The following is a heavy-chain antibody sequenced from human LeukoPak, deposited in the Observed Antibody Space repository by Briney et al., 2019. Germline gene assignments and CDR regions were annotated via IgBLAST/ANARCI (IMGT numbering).Heavy chain of an antibody. CDR2: ISYDGSNK. J-gene: IGHJ4*02. CDR3: AKDQGPYYYGSGSYYNALWDDY. CDR1: GFTLSNYG. D-gene: IGHD3-10*01. Sequence: GGSLRLSCAASGFTLSNYGMHWVRQAPGKGLEWVAVISYDGSNKYYADSVKGRFTISRDNSKNTLYLQMNSLRAEDTAVYYCAKDQGPYYYGSGSYYNALWDDYWGQGTLVTVSS. V-gene: IGHV3-30*18.